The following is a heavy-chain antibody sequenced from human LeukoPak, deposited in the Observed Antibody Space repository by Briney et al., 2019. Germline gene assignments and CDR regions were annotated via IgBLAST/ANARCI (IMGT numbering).Heavy chain of an antibody. J-gene: IGHJ4*02. CDR2: MNPNSGNT. Sequence: ASVKVSCKASGYTFTSYDINWVRQATGQGLEWMGWMNPNSGNTGYAQKFQGRVTMTRNTSISTAYMELSSLRSEDTAVYYCASTGRSYDFWSGYYTFDYWGQGTPVTVSS. D-gene: IGHD3-3*01. CDR3: ASTGRSYDFWSGYYTFDY. CDR1: GYTFTSYD. V-gene: IGHV1-8*01.